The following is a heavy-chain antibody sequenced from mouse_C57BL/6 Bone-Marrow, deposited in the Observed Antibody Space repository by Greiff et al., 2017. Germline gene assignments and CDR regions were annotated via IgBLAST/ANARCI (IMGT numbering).Heavy chain of an antibody. J-gene: IGHJ4*01. V-gene: IGHV1-62-2*01. Sequence: VKLMESGAELVKPGASVKLSCKASGYTFTEYTIHWVKQRSGQGLEWIGWFYPGSGSIKYNENFKDKATLTADKSSSTVYMELSRLTSEDSAVYFCARHGSRLWSYYAMDYWGQGTSVTVSS. CDR2: FYPGSGSI. CDR3: ARHGSRLWSYYAMDY. CDR1: GYTFTEYT. D-gene: IGHD1-1*02.